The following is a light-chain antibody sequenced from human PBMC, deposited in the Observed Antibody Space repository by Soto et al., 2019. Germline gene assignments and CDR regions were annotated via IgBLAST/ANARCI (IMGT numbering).Light chain of an antibody. Sequence: DFQMTQSPSTLSASVGDRVTITCRASQDISNYLAWFQQKPGKPPKLLIYAASTLESGVPSRFSGGRSGTDYTLTISSLQPEDFATYYCQQSYNTPQTFGQGTKVDIK. CDR2: AAS. CDR1: QDISNY. J-gene: IGKJ1*01. CDR3: QQSYNTPQT. V-gene: IGKV1-27*01.